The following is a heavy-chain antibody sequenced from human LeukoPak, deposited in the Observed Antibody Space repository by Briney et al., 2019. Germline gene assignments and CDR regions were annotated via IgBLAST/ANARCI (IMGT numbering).Heavy chain of an antibody. J-gene: IGHJ4*02. V-gene: IGHV5-51*01. D-gene: IGHD2-21*02. CDR3: ARHQPAVVTAIQGIDY. CDR2: IYPGDSDT. CDR1: GYSFTSYW. Sequence: ESLKISCKGSGYSFTSYWIGWVRQMPGKGLEWMGIIYPGDSDTRYSPSFQGQVTISADKSISTAYLQWSSLKASDTAMYYCARHQPAVVTAIQGIDYWGQGTLVTVSS.